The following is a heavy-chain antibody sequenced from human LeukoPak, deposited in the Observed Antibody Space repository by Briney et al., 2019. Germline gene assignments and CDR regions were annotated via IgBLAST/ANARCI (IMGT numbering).Heavy chain of an antibody. CDR3: ARVGIVGAVNL. CDR1: GGSISSYS. D-gene: IGHD1-26*01. V-gene: IGHV4-4*07. Sequence: PSETLSLTCTVSGGSISSYSWSWIRQPAGKGLEWIGRIYTSGSTNYNPSLKSRVTISVDTSKNQFSLKLSSVTAADTAVYYCARVGIVGAVNLWGQGTLVTVSS. J-gene: IGHJ5*02. CDR2: IYTSGST.